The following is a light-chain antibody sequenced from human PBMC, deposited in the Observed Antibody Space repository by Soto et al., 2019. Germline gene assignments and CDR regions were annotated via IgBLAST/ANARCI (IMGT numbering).Light chain of an antibody. V-gene: IGKV3-11*01. CDR2: DAS. CDR1: QSVSNY. CDR3: QQRSNWPRLT. J-gene: IGKJ4*01. Sequence: EIVLTQSPATLSLSPGERATLSCRASQSVSNYLAWYQQKPGQAPRLLIYDASNRATGIPARFSGSGSGTAVTHTISSLEPEDFTVYYCQQRSNWPRLTFGGGTKVEIK.